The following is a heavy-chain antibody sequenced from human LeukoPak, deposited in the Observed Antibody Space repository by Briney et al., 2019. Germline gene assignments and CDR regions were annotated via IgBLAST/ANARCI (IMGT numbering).Heavy chain of an antibody. CDR3: ARDNSVRDGAWWFNP. J-gene: IGHJ5*02. V-gene: IGHV1-46*01. CDR2: ISPSGGST. CDR1: GYTFTGYW. Sequence: GASVTVSCKAFGYTFTGYWMHWVRQAPGQGPEWMGVISPSGGSTIYAQKFKGRVTLTRDMSTSTDYLELSSLRSEDTAVYYCARDNSVRDGAWWFNPWGQGTLVTVSS. D-gene: IGHD5-24*01.